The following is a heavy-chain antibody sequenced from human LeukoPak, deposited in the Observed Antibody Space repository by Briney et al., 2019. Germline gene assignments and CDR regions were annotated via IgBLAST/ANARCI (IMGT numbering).Heavy chain of an antibody. D-gene: IGHD6-13*01. CDR1: GGFISGYY. CDR3: ALAATGDWFDP. CDR2: IFYTGDT. V-gene: IGHV4-59*08. J-gene: IGHJ5*02. Sequence: SETLSLTCTVSGGFISGYYWNWIRQSPGKGLEWIGYIFYTGDTDYNPSLKSRVTISVDTSKNQFSLRLSSVTAADTAVYYCALAATGDWFDPWGQGTLVTVSS.